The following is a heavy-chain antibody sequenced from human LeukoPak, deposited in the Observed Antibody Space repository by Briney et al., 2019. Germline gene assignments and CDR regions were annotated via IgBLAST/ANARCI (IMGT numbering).Heavy chain of an antibody. V-gene: IGHV4-59*08. Sequence: PSETLSLTCAVSADSISSFYWSWIRQPPGKGLEWIGYVFYTGDTNHNPSHKSRVTISLDTSKKQVALRLTSVTAADTAVYYCARHPFATPFDHWGRGTLVTVSS. CDR2: VFYTGDT. CDR3: ARHPFATPFDH. CDR1: ADSISSFY. D-gene: IGHD2-15*01. J-gene: IGHJ4*02.